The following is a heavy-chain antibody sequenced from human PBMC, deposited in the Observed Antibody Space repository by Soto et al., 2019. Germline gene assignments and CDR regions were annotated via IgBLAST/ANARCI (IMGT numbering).Heavy chain of an antibody. V-gene: IGHV3-30*18. J-gene: IGHJ6*02. CDR1: GFTFRSYG. CDR2: ISNDGTKK. Sequence: GGSLRLSCATSGFTFRSYGMHWVRQAPGKGLERLAVISNDGTKKFFADSVKGRLTLSRDNARNTLYLQINSLRAEDTAVYFCGKDTLDCSGGDCPLFYYYGMDVRGQGTTVTVSS. D-gene: IGHD2-15*01. CDR3: GKDTLDCSGGDCPLFYYYGMDV.